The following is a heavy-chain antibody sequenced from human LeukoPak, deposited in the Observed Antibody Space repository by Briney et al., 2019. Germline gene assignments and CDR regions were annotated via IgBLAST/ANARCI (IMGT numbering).Heavy chain of an antibody. Sequence: GASVKVSCKASGYNFTDYYIHWVRQAPGQGPEWMGRINSHTGGSNFAQKFQGRVTITADESTSTAYMELSSLRSEDTAVYYCARDGLGIVGATSYFDYWGQGTLVTVSS. CDR3: ARDGLGIVGATSYFDY. J-gene: IGHJ4*02. CDR1: GYNFTDYY. CDR2: INSHTGGS. D-gene: IGHD1-26*01. V-gene: IGHV1-2*06.